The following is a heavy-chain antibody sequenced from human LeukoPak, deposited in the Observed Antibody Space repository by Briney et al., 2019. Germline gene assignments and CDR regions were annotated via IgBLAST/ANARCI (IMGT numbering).Heavy chain of an antibody. CDR3: AKGTGLRRLSAAFDI. CDR2: IRYDGSNK. V-gene: IGHV3-30*02. J-gene: IGHJ3*02. CDR1: GFTFSSYG. D-gene: IGHD5-12*01. Sequence: GGSLRLSCAASGFTFSSYGMHWVRQAPGKGLEWVAFIRYDGSNKYYADSVKGRFTISRDNSKNTLYLQMNSLRAEDTAVYYCAKGTGLRRLSAAFDIWGQGTMVTVSS.